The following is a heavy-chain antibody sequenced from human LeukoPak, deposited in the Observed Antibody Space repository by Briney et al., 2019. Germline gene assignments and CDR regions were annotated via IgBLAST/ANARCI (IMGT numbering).Heavy chain of an antibody. CDR3: ARARAYYYGSGSRLDY. CDR1: GASISSGSYY. V-gene: IGHV4-61*02. D-gene: IGHD3-10*01. Sequence: ASETLSLTCTVSGASISSGSYYWSWIRQPAGKGLEWIGRIYTSGSTNYNPSLKSRVTISVDTSKNQFSLKLSSVTAADTAVYYCARARAYYYGSGSRLDYWGQGTLVTVSS. CDR2: IYTSGST. J-gene: IGHJ4*02.